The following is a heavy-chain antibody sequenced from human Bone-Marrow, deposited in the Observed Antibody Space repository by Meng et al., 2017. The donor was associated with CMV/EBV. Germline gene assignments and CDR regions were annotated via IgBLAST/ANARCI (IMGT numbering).Heavy chain of an antibody. CDR2: TYYRSKRYI. Sequence: SETLSLTCAISGDSVSSNSATWSWIRQSPSRGLEWLGRTYYRSKRYIDYAVSVKSRIDINPDTSKNQFSLQLNAVTPEDTAVYYGARVRCSTASCYYEYYYGMDVWGQGTTVTVSS. J-gene: IGHJ6*02. D-gene: IGHD2-2*01. CDR3: ARVRCSTASCYYEYYYGMDV. CDR1: GDSVSSNSAT. V-gene: IGHV6-1*01.